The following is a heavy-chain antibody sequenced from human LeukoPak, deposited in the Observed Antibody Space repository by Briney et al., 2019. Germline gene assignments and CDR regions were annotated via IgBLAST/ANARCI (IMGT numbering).Heavy chain of an antibody. CDR2: MYSGGST. D-gene: IGHD2-15*01. CDR1: GFTVRSNY. CDR3: ARDRYYSGGSCYGDAFDL. J-gene: IGHJ3*01. Sequence: PGGSLRLSCTASGFTVRSNYMSWVRQSPRKGLEWVSIMYSGGSTDYADSVKGRFIISRDHSKNTLYLQMNSLRAEDTAVYCCARDRYYSGGSCYGDAFDLWGQGTMVTVSS. V-gene: IGHV3-53*01.